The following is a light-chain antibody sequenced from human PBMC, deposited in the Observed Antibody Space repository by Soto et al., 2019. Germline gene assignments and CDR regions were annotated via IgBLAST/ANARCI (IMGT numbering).Light chain of an antibody. CDR2: GAS. CDR3: QQYNTWPRT. CDR1: QNIKDY. J-gene: IGKJ1*01. V-gene: IGKV3-15*01. Sequence: EIVMTQSPATLSMSPGERATLSCRASQNIKDYLAWFQQKPGQAPRLPIYGASTRATAIPARFSGSGSGTEFTLSISSLQSEDFAVYYCQQYNTWPRTFGQGTKVETK.